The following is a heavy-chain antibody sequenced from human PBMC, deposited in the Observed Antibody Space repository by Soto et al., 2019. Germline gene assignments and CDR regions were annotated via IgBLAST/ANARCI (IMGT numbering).Heavy chain of an antibody. CDR3: AKDIAAADPHYGMDV. J-gene: IGHJ6*02. V-gene: IGHV3-9*01. CDR1: GFTFDDYA. CDR2: ISWNSGSI. D-gene: IGHD6-13*01. Sequence: QPGGSLRLSCAASGFTFDDYAMHWVRQAPGKGLEWVSGISWNSGSIGYADSVKGRFTISRDNAKNSLYLQMNSLRAEDTALYYCAKDIAAADPHYGMDVWGQGTTVTVSS.